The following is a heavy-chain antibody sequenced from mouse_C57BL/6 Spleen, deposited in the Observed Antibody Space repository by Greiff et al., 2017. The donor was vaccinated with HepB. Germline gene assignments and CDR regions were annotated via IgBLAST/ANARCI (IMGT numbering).Heavy chain of an antibody. J-gene: IGHJ1*03. D-gene: IGHD2-4*01. Sequence: QVQLQQSGAELAKPGASVKLSCKASGYTFTSYWMHWVKQRPGQGLEWFGYINPSSGYTKYNQKFKDKATLTADKSSSTAYMQLSSLTYEDSAVYYCARSHDYDGWYFDVWGTGTTVTVSS. CDR1: GYTFTSYW. V-gene: IGHV1-7*01. CDR3: ARSHDYDGWYFDV. CDR2: INPSSGYT.